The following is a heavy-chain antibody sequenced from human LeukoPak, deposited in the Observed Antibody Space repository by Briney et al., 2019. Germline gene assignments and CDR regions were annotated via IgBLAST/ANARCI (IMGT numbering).Heavy chain of an antibody. CDR1: GGSISSYY. CDR2: MSQSGST. J-gene: IGHJ4*01. CDR3: ARDWSGPYYFDY. D-gene: IGHD3-3*01. V-gene: IGHV4-59*12. Sequence: SETLSLTCTVSGGSISSYYWSWIRQPPGKGLEWIGYMSQSGSTYYNPSLKSRVTISVDTSKSQFSLKLTSVTAADTAMYYCARDWSGPYYFDYWGQGALVTVSS.